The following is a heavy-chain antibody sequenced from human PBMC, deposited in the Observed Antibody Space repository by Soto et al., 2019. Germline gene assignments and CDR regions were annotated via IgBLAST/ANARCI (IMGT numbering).Heavy chain of an antibody. CDR1: GGSISSYY. CDR3: ARDLGGSNLGYYYYYGMDV. CDR2: IYTSGST. D-gene: IGHD4-4*01. V-gene: IGHV4-4*07. Sequence: SETLSLTCTVSGGSISSYYWSWIRQPAVKVLEWIGRIYTSGSTNYNPSLKSRVTMSVDTSKNQFSLKLSSVTAADTAVYYCARDLGGSNLGYYYYYGMDVWGQGTTVTVSS. J-gene: IGHJ6*02.